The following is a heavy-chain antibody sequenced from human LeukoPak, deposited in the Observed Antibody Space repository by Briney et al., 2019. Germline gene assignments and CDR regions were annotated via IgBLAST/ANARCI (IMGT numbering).Heavy chain of an antibody. Sequence: PGGSLRLSCAASGFTFSSYAMSWVRQAPGKGLECVSTMTGSGSITRYADSVKGRFIISRDNSKNTLYLQMNSLRAEDTAIYYCAKGPWDLPHAFDIWGLGTMVTVSS. V-gene: IGHV3-23*01. CDR3: AKGPWDLPHAFDI. J-gene: IGHJ3*02. D-gene: IGHD1-26*01. CDR1: GFTFSSYA. CDR2: MTGSGSIT.